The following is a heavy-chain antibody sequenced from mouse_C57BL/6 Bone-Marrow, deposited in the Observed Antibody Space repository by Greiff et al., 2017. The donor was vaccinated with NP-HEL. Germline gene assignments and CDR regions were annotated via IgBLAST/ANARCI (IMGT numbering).Heavy chain of an antibody. CDR3: ARWALYDGYYYWYFDV. V-gene: IGHV1-22*01. Sequence: EVQLQQSGPELVKPGASVKMSCKASGYTFTDYNMHWVKQSHGKSLEWIGYINPNNGGTSYNQKFKGKATLTVNKSSSTASMELRSLTSEDSAVYYCARWALYDGYYYWYFDVWGTGTTVTVSS. J-gene: IGHJ1*03. CDR2: INPNNGGT. CDR1: GYTFTDYN. D-gene: IGHD2-3*01.